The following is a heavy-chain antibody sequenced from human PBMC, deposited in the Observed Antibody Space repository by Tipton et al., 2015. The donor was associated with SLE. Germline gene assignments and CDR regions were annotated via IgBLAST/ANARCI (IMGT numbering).Heavy chain of an antibody. Sequence: QLVQSGPEVKKPGASVKVSCKASGYTFTSYGISWVRQAPGQGLEWMGWISADNDNIKYSQKLQGRLAITRDTSASITYMELSSLRSQDTAVYYCASSCSGASCYCGPSFDYWGQGTLVTVSS. CDR2: ISADNDNI. CDR1: GYTFTSYG. V-gene: IGHV1-18*01. J-gene: IGHJ4*02. CDR3: ASSCSGASCYCGPSFDY. D-gene: IGHD2-15*01.